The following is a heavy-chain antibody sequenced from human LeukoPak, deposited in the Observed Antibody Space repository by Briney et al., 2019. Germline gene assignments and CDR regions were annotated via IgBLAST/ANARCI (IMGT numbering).Heavy chain of an antibody. CDR1: GGSISRYY. CDR2: IYYSGST. V-gene: IGHV4-59*01. Sequence: PSETLSLTCTVSGGSISRYYWSWIRRPPGKGLEWIGYIYYSGSTNYNPSLKSRVTISVDTSKNQFSLKLSSVTAADTAVYYCARACSGGSCYPGEDAFDIWGQGTMVTVSS. J-gene: IGHJ3*02. D-gene: IGHD2-15*01. CDR3: ARACSGGSCYPGEDAFDI.